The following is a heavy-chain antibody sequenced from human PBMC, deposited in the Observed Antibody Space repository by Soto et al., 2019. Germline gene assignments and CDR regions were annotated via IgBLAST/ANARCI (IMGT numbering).Heavy chain of an antibody. CDR1: GYSFTSYW. Sequence: GESLKISCKGSGYSFTSYWIGWVRQMPGKGLEWMGIIYPGDSYTNYSPSFQGHVTISADKSISTAYLQWSSLKASDTAMYYCARHHTRSSSYYYGMDVWGQGTTVTVSS. D-gene: IGHD6-13*01. CDR2: IYPGDSYT. CDR3: ARHHTRSSSYYYGMDV. V-gene: IGHV5-51*01. J-gene: IGHJ6*02.